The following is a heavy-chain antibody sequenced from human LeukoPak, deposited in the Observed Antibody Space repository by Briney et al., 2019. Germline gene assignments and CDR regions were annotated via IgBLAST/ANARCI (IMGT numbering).Heavy chain of an antibody. CDR3: ARAGGRRVPAALLGY. D-gene: IGHD2-2*01. J-gene: IGHJ4*02. V-gene: IGHV1-8*01. CDR1: GYTFTSYD. CDR2: MNPNSGNT. Sequence: ASVTVSCKASGYTFTSYDINWVRQAPGQGLEWMAWMNPNSGNTGYAQKFQGRVTMTRNTSISTAYMELSSLRSEDTAVYYCARAGGRRVPAALLGYWGQGTLVTVSS.